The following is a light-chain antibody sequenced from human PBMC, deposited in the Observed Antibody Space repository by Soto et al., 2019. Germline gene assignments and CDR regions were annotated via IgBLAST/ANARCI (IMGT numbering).Light chain of an antibody. V-gene: IGLV2-14*01. CDR2: EVS. Sequence: QYACTPTSSMSGSPGQSLASPCTGTSSDVGGYNYVSWYQQHPGKAPKLMIYEVSNRPSGVSNRFSGSKSGNTASLTISGLQAEDEADYYCSSYTSSSTPYVFGTGTKVTGL. J-gene: IGLJ1*01. CDR1: SSDVGGYNY. CDR3: SSYTSSSTPYV.